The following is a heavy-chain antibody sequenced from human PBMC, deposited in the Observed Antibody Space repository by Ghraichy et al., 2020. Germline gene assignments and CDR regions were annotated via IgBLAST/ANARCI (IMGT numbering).Heavy chain of an antibody. CDR3: ARDPYQPWGQ. J-gene: IGHJ1*01. D-gene: IGHD2-2*01. Sequence: SVIYADGRTFYADFVKGRFTVTRDSSRNTLYLQLNSLTVDDTAVYYCARDPYQPWGQWGQGTLMT. CDR2: IYADGRT. V-gene: IGHV3-53*01.